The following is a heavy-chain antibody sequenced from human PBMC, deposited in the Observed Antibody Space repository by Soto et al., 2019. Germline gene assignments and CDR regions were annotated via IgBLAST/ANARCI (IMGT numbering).Heavy chain of an antibody. CDR3: ARQPTGYPNWFDA. CDR1: GGSVTSSTSS. V-gene: IGHV4-39*01. D-gene: IGHD3-9*01. Sequence: QVQLQESGPGLVNPSETLSLTCTVSGGSVTSSTSSWAWVRQPPGKGLHWIGTIFYGHGTYYNPSLESRVTIPPDTSKIQFSLELTSVTAADTAVYYCARQPTGYPNWFDAWGRGILVIVSS. CDR2: IFYGHGT. J-gene: IGHJ5*02.